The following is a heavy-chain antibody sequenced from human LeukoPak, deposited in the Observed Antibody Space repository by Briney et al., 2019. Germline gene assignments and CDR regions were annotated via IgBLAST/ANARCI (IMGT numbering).Heavy chain of an antibody. J-gene: IGHJ4*02. CDR3: ARGAFWSAYSGVDY. CDR2: IYTSGST. Sequence: PSETLSLTCTVSGGSISSGSYYWRWIRQPAGKGLEWFGRIYTSGSTNYNPSLKSRVTISVDTSNNQFSLKLSSVTAADTAVYYCARGAFWSAYSGVDYWGQGTLVTVSS. D-gene: IGHD3-3*01. V-gene: IGHV4-61*02. CDR1: GGSISSGSYY.